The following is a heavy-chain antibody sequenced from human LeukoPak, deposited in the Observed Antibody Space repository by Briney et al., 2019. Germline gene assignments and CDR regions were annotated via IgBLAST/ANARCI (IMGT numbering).Heavy chain of an antibody. V-gene: IGHV1-3*03. CDR3: ARSIAAAGTFLDY. J-gene: IGHJ4*02. CDR2: INAGNGNT. Sequence: GASVKVSCKASGYTFTSYAMHWVRQAPGQRLEWMGWINAGNGNTKYSQEFQGRVTITRDTSASTAYMELSSLRSEDMAVYHCARSIAAAGTFLDYWGQGTLVTVSS. D-gene: IGHD6-13*01. CDR1: GYTFTSYA.